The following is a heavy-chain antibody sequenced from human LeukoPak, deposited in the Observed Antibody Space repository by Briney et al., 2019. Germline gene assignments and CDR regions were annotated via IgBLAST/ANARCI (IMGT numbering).Heavy chain of an antibody. V-gene: IGHV3-23*01. Sequence: GGSLRLSCAASGFTFSNYAMTWVRQPPGKGLECVSSITSSGSRTYYADSVKGRFTISRDSSKNTLFLQMNSLRADDTAVYYCAARPVADNPAPFDYWGQGTLVTVSS. CDR2: ITSSGSRT. D-gene: IGHD6-19*01. J-gene: IGHJ4*02. CDR1: GFTFSNYA. CDR3: AARPVADNPAPFDY.